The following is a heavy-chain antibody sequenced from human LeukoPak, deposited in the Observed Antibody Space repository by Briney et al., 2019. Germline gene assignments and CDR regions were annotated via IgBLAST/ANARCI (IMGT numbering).Heavy chain of an antibody. V-gene: IGHV4-4*09. J-gene: IGHJ6*02. CDR3: ARLGSNGWPYYSGLDV. D-gene: IGHD6-19*01. Sequence: SETLSLTCTVSGGSISSYYWSWIRQPPGKGLEWIGYIYSSGSTNYNPSLNSRVTISVDTSKNQFSLKLTSVTAADTAVYYCARLGSNGWPYYSGLDVWGQGTTVTVSS. CDR2: IYSSGST. CDR1: GGSISSYY.